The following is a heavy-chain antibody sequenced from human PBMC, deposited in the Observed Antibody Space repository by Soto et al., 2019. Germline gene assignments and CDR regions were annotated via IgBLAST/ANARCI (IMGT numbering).Heavy chain of an antibody. D-gene: IGHD2-15*01. Sequence: QVQLVQSGAEVKKPGASVKVSCKASGYTFTSYGISWVRQAPGQGLEWMGWISTYNGITVYAQKLQGRVTMTTDTSTRTVYMELRSLRSDATAVYHCASDYFCSGGSCLDAFDIWGQGTRVTVSS. V-gene: IGHV1-18*01. CDR2: ISTYNGIT. CDR1: GYTFTSYG. J-gene: IGHJ3*02. CDR3: ASDYFCSGGSCLDAFDI.